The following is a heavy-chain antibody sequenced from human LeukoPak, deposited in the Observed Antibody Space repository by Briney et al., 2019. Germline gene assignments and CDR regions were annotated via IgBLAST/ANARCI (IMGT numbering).Heavy chain of an antibody. CDR3: AKYSSGWYYFDY. CDR1: GGSISSSSYY. Sequence: EASETLSLTCTVSGGSISSSSYYWGWIRQPPGKGLEWIGSIYYSGSTYYNQSLKSRVTISVDTSKNPFSLKLSSVTAADTAVYYCAKYSSGWYYFDYWGQGTLVTVSS. V-gene: IGHV4-39*01. CDR2: IYYSGST. D-gene: IGHD6-19*01. J-gene: IGHJ4*02.